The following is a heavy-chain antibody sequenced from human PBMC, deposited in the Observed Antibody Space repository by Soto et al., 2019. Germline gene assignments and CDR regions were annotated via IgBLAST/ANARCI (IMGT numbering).Heavy chain of an antibody. CDR1: GYTFTSYY. Sequence: QVQLVQSGAEVKKPGASVKVSRKASGYTFTSYYMHWVRQAPGQGLEWMGIINPSGGRTSYAQKFQGRVTMTRDMSTRTVYMELSSLGSEDTAVYYCARDRYSSGWRRTYYCGMDVWGQGTTVTVSS. J-gene: IGHJ6*02. V-gene: IGHV1-46*01. CDR3: ARDRYSSGWRRTYYCGMDV. D-gene: IGHD6-19*01. CDR2: INPSGGRT.